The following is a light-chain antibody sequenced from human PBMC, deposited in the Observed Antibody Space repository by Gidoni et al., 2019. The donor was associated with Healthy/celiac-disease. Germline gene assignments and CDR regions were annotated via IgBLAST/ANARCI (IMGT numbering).Light chain of an antibody. CDR2: GAS. Sequence: DIVLTQSPGTLSLSPGERATFSCRASQSVSSSYLAWYQQNPGQAPRLLIYGASSRATGIPDRCSGSGSGTDFTLTISRLEPEDFAVYYCQQYGSSPSGTFXQXTKVEIK. CDR3: QQYGSSPSGT. V-gene: IGKV3-20*01. CDR1: QSVSSSY. J-gene: IGKJ1*01.